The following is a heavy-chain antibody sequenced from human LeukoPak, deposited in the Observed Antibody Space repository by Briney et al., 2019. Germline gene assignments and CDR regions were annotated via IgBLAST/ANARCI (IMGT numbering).Heavy chain of an antibody. V-gene: IGHV3-23*01. CDR3: AKGPHYYDSSGYPFDY. J-gene: IGHJ4*02. Sequence: PGGSLRLSCAASGFTFSSYAMSWVRQAPGKGLEWVSAISGSGGGTYYADSVKGRFTISRDNSKNTLYLQMNSLRAEDTAVYYCAKGPHYYDSSGYPFDYWGQGTLVTVSS. CDR1: GFTFSSYA. CDR2: ISGSGGGT. D-gene: IGHD3-22*01.